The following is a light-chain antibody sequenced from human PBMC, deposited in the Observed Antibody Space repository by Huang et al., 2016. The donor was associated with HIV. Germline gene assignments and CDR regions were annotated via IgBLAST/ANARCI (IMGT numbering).Light chain of an antibody. CDR3: QQRSNWPPT. J-gene: IGKJ4*01. Sequence: ETVLTQSPATLSLSPGERATLSCRASQNIGNYLAWYQQKPGQTPRRLIYDTSNRATGFPARFSGSGSGTDFTLDISSLESEDFAVYYCQQRSNWPPTFGGGTKV. CDR1: QNIGNY. CDR2: DTS. V-gene: IGKV3-11*01.